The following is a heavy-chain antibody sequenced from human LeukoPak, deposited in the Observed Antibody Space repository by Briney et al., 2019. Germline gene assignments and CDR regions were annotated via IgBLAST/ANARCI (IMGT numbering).Heavy chain of an antibody. D-gene: IGHD2-2*01. Sequence: SVKDSCKASGGTFSSYAISWVRQAPGQGLEWMGRIIPILGIANYAQKFQGGVTITADKSTSTAYMELSSLRSEDTAVYYCARDLIPDCSSTSCYGSYYYYGMDVWGQGTTVTVSS. CDR1: GGTFSSYA. J-gene: IGHJ6*02. CDR3: ARDLIPDCSSTSCYGSYYYYGMDV. V-gene: IGHV1-69*04. CDR2: IIPILGIA.